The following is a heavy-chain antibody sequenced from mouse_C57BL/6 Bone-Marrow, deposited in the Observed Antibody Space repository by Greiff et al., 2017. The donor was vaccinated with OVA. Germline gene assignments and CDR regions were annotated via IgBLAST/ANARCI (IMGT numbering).Heavy chain of an antibody. CDR1: GYTFTSYW. D-gene: IGHD3-2*02. CDR3: AREETAQAYYAMDY. CDR2: IYPGSGST. J-gene: IGHJ4*01. V-gene: IGHV1-55*01. Sequence: QVQLQQPGAELVKPGASVKMSCKASGYTFTSYWITWVKQRPGQGLEWIGDIYPGSGSTNYNEKFKSKATLTVDTSSSPAYMQLSSLTSEDSAVYYCAREETAQAYYAMDYWGQGTSVTVSS.